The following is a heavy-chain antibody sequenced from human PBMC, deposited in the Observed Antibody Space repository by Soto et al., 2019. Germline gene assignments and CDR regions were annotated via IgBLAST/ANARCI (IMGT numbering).Heavy chain of an antibody. D-gene: IGHD6-13*01. V-gene: IGHV3-30*18. Sequence: PGGSLRLSCAASGFTFSSYGMHWVRQAPGKGLEWVAVISYDGSNKYYADSVKGRFTISRDNSKNTLYLQMNSLRAEDTAVYYCAKDVYSWQQLVLSYHKRNYYYYGMDVWGQGTTVTVSS. CDR2: ISYDGSNK. CDR1: GFTFSSYG. J-gene: IGHJ6*02. CDR3: AKDVYSWQQLVLSYHKRNYYYYGMDV.